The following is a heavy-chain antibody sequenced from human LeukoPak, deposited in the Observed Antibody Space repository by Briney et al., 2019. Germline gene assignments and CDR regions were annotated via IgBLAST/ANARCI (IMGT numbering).Heavy chain of an antibody. J-gene: IGHJ4*02. Sequence: ASVTVSCKASGYTFTSYSMHWVRQAPGQGHEWMGIINPSGGGTSYAQKFQGRVTMTRDTSTSTVYMELSSLRSEDTAVYYCARVWGSGSYYDYWGQGTLVTVSS. CDR2: INPSGGGT. CDR1: GYTFTSYS. V-gene: IGHV1-46*01. D-gene: IGHD3-10*01. CDR3: ARVWGSGSYYDY.